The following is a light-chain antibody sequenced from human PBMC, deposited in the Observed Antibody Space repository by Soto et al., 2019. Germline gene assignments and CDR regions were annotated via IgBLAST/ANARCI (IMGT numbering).Light chain of an antibody. CDR1: QTINSW. V-gene: IGKV1-5*01. CDR3: QQHGSAPWT. Sequence: DIQMTQSPSTLSASVGXRVTITCRASQTINSWLAWYQQKPGKAPKVLIFDASSLKTGVPSRFSGSGSGTEFTLTISRLEPEDFAVYYCQQHGSAPWTFGQGTKVDIK. J-gene: IGKJ1*01. CDR2: DAS.